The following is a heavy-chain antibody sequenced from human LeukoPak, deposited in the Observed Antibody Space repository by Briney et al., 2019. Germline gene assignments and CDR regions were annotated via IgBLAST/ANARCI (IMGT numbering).Heavy chain of an antibody. CDR2: ISSSGSTI. CDR1: GFTFSDYY. J-gene: IGHJ3*02. CDR3: ARVVRDGYNSDAFDI. Sequence: PGGSLRLSCAASGFTFSDYYMSWIRQAPGKGLEWVSYISSSGSTIYYADSVKGRFTISRANAKNSLYLQMNSLRAEDTAVYHCARVVRDGYNSDAFDIWGQGTMVTVSS. V-gene: IGHV3-11*01. D-gene: IGHD5-24*01.